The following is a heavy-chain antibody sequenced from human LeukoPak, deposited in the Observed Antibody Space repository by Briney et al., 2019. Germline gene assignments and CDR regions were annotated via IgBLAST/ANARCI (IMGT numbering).Heavy chain of an antibody. Sequence: GGSLRLSCAASGFTFDDYGMSWVRQAPGKGLEWVSVISSSGGSTYYADSVKGRFTISRDNSKNTLYLQMNSLRAEDTAVYYCAKDWNVSGWYGRLSYWGQGTLVTVSS. CDR3: AKDWNVSGWYGRLSY. V-gene: IGHV3-23*01. D-gene: IGHD6-19*01. CDR2: ISSSGGST. CDR1: GFTFDDYG. J-gene: IGHJ4*02.